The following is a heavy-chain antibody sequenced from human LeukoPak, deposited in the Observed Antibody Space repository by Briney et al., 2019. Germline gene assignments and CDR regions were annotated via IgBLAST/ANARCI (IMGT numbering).Heavy chain of an antibody. CDR2: INAGNGNT. CDR1: GYTFTSYA. V-gene: IGHV1-3*01. CDR3: ARDNVAVAGNDH. D-gene: IGHD6-19*01. Sequence: ASVKVSCKASGYTFTSYAMHWVRQAPGQRLEWMGWINAGNGNTKYSQKFQGRVTITRDTSASTAYMELSSLRSEDTAVYYCARDNVAVAGNDHWGQGTLVTVSS. J-gene: IGHJ5*02.